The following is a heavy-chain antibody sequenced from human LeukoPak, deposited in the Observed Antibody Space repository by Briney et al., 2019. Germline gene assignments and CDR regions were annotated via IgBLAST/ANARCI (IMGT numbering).Heavy chain of an antibody. D-gene: IGHD5-18*01. CDR1: GFTFDDYA. CDR3: AKSDTAMVRMGYYFDY. Sequence: GGSLRLSCAASGFTFDDYAMHWVRQAPGKGLAWVSGISWNSGSIGYADSVKGRFTISRDNAKNSLYLQMNSLRAEDMALNYCAKSDTAMVRMGYYFDYWGQGTLVTVSS. J-gene: IGHJ4*02. V-gene: IGHV3-9*03. CDR2: ISWNSGSI.